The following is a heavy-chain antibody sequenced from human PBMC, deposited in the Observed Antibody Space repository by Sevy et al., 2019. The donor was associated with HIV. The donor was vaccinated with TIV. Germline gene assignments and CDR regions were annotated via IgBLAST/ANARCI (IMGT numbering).Heavy chain of an antibody. CDR2: IYHSGST. V-gene: IGHV4-38-2*01. J-gene: IGHJ4*02. CDR3: ASTNWGGTFLY. D-gene: IGHD7-27*01. Sequence: SETLSLTCAVSGYSISSGYYWGWIRQPPGKGLEWIGGIYHSGSTYYNPSLKSRVTISVDTSKNQFSLKLSSVTAADTAVYYCASTNWGGTFLYWGQGTLVTVSS. CDR1: GYSISSGYY.